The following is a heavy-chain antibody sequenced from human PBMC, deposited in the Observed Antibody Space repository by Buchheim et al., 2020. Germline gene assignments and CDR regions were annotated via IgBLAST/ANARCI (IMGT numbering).Heavy chain of an antibody. D-gene: IGHD1-26*01. CDR2: ISGQSDTT. Sequence: EFQLLDSGGDLVQPGRSLRLSCVASGFPFGNTDMSWVRQAPGKGLEWVSTISGQSDTTDYADSVRGHFTISRDNSKNTVHLQLNSLRVEDTAVYYCVKNSGWFNTWGPGTL. CDR1: GFPFGNTD. J-gene: IGHJ5*02. V-gene: IGHV3-23*01. CDR3: VKNSGWFNT.